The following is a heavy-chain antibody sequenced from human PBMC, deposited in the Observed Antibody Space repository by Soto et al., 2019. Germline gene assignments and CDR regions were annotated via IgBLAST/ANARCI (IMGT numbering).Heavy chain of an antibody. Sequence: PSETLSLTCTVSGGSISSGGYYWSWIRQHPGKGLEWIGYIYYSGSTYYNPSLKSRVTISVDTSKNQFSLKLSSVTAADTAVYYCASGVAYCSSTSCYPNWFDPWGQGTLVTVSS. CDR1: GGSISSGGYY. D-gene: IGHD2-2*01. J-gene: IGHJ5*02. CDR2: IYYSGST. CDR3: ASGVAYCSSTSCYPNWFDP. V-gene: IGHV4-31*03.